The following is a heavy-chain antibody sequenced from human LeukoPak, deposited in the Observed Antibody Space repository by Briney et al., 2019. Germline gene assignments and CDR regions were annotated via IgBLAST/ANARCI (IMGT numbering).Heavy chain of an antibody. CDR3: ARGAIDYFFDY. CDR1: AGSISSSSYY. Sequence: SETLSLTCTVSAGSISSSSYYWGWIRQPPGKGLEWIGTIYYSGTTYYNPSLSSRFTISVDTSKNQFSLRLSAVTAADTAVYYCARGAIDYFFDYWGQGTLVTVSS. CDR2: IYYSGTT. V-gene: IGHV4-39*07. J-gene: IGHJ4*02.